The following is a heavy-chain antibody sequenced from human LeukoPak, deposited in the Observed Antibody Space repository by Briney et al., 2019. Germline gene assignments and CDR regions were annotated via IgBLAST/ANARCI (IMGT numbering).Heavy chain of an antibody. V-gene: IGHV4-39*01. D-gene: IGHD3-22*01. J-gene: IGHJ3*02. Sequence: SETLSLTCTVSGGSISSSSYYWGWIRKPPGRGVVWIGSIYYNGRPYYNPSLKIRVTISVDTSKNQFSLKLSSVTAADTAVYYCARINITMIVPDAFDIWGQGTMVTVSS. CDR1: GGSISSSSYY. CDR2: IYYNGRP. CDR3: ARINITMIVPDAFDI.